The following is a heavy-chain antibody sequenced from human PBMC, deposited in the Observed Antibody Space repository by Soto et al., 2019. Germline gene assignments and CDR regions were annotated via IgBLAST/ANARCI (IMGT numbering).Heavy chain of an antibody. CDR2: ISSSSSYI. J-gene: IGHJ6*02. V-gene: IGHV3-21*01. CDR3: ARGHTAMVYYYYYGIDF. Sequence: GGSLRLSCAASGFTFSSYSMNWVRQAPGKGLEWVSSISSSSSYIYYADSVKGRFTISRDNAKNSLYLQMNSLRAEDTAVYYCARGHTAMVYYYYYGIDFWSQGTTVTVSS. CDR1: GFTFSSYS. D-gene: IGHD5-18*01.